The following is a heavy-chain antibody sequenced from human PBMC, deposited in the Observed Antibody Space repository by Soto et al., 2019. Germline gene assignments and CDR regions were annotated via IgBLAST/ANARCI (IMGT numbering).Heavy chain of an antibody. J-gene: IGHJ5*02. CDR3: ARGDRYSGSFSDYFDP. V-gene: IGHV4-30-4*01. Sequence: SETLSLTCTVPGGSINSGGSYWTWIRHHPGKGLEWFGNIYYSGTTHYNPSLEGRVFISLDTSRNQFSVRLTSVTAADTAVYFCARGDRYSGSFSDYFDPWGQGTLVTVSS. CDR2: IYYSGTT. CDR1: GGSINSGGSY. D-gene: IGHD1-26*01.